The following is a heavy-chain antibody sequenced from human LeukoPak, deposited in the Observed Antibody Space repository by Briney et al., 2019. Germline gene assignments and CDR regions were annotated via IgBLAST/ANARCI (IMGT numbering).Heavy chain of an antibody. CDR3: ARAGSYQIPEDY. CDR2: ISYDGSNK. V-gene: IGHV3-30-3*01. J-gene: IGHJ4*02. CDR1: GFTFSSYA. Sequence: PGGSLRLSCAASGFTFSSYAMHWVRQAPGKGLEWVAVISYDGSNKYYADSVKGRFTISRDNSKNTLYLQMNSLRAEDTAVYYCARAGSYQIPEDYWGQGTLVTVSS. D-gene: IGHD1-26*01.